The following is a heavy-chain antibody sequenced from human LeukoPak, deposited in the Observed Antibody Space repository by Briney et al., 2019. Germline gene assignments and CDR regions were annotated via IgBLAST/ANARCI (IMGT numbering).Heavy chain of an antibody. Sequence: SETLSLTCTVSGGSISSSSYYWGWICQPPGKGLQWIGSIYYSGSTYYNPSLKSRVTISVDTSKNQFSLKLSSVTAADTAVYYCARHVENSGYDYGLYYYYYYYMDVWGKGTTVTVSS. D-gene: IGHD5-12*01. CDR2: IYYSGST. CDR3: ARHVENSGYDYGLYYYYYYYMDV. J-gene: IGHJ6*03. V-gene: IGHV4-39*01. CDR1: GGSISSSSYY.